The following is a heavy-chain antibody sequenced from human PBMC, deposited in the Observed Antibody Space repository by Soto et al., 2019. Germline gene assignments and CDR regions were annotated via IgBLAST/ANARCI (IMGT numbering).Heavy chain of an antibody. J-gene: IGHJ4*01. CDR1: GFTFSNYY. CDR3: AREGDGTTGDYQDC. CDR2: INSDESST. Sequence: EVQLVESGGGLVQPGGSLRLSCAASGFTFSNYYMHWVRQAPGKGLVWVSRINSDESSTSYADSVTGRFTISRDNAKYTLYLQMNGLRAEDTAVYYCAREGDGTTGDYQDCWGHGTLVTVSS. D-gene: IGHD2-8*01. V-gene: IGHV3-74*01.